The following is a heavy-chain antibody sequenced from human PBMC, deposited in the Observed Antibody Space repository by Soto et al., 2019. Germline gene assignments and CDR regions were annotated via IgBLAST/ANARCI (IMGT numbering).Heavy chain of an antibody. CDR1: GFTFSSYA. J-gene: IGHJ4*02. Sequence: EVQLLESGGGLVQPGGSLRLSCAASGFTFSSYAMSWVRQAPGKGLEWVSAISGSGGSTYYADSVKGRFTISRDNSKNTLYLQMNSLRAEDTAVYYCASHPGGEGYIVVAFDYWGQGTLVTVSS. CDR2: ISGSGGST. D-gene: IGHD2-2*01. V-gene: IGHV3-23*01. CDR3: ASHPGGEGYIVVAFDY.